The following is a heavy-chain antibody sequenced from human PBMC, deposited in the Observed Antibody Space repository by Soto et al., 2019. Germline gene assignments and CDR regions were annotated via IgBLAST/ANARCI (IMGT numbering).Heavy chain of an antibody. Sequence: ASVKVSCKASGYTFTSYGISWVRQAPGQGLEWMGWISAYNGNTNYAQQLQGRVTMTTDTSTSTAYMELRSLRSDDTAVYYCARENAAAGPLPYCDQWGQGTLVTVTS. CDR2: ISAYNGNT. D-gene: IGHD6-13*01. CDR1: GYTFTSYG. CDR3: ARENAAAGPLPYCDQ. V-gene: IGHV1-18*01. J-gene: IGHJ4*02.